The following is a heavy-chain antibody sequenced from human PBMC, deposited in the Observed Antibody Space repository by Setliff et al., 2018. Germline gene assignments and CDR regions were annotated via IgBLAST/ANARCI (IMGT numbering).Heavy chain of an antibody. V-gene: IGHV4-30-4*08. D-gene: IGHD3-9*01. CDR1: GGSFNSANYY. J-gene: IGHJ3*02. CDR3: VTGANDILTTYALDI. CDR2: IFSSGTT. Sequence: PSETLSLTCTVSGGSFNSANYYWNWIRQPPGKCLEWIGFIFSSGTTSYNPSLMSRVLMSIDTFQNQVSLRLSSVTAADTAVYYCVTGANDILTTYALDIWGEGTMVTVSS.